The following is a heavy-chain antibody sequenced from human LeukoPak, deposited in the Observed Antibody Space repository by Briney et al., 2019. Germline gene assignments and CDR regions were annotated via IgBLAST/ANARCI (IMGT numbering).Heavy chain of an antibody. Sequence: SVRVSCKASGGTFTSYAISWVRQAPGQGLEWMGGIIPIFGTANYAQKFQGRVTITADESTSTAYMELSSLRSEDTAVYYCARVTMVRGAKGYYYGMDVWGKGTTVTVSS. V-gene: IGHV1-69*01. CDR3: ARVTMVRGAKGYYYGMDV. CDR1: GGTFTSYA. J-gene: IGHJ6*04. D-gene: IGHD3-10*01. CDR2: IIPIFGTA.